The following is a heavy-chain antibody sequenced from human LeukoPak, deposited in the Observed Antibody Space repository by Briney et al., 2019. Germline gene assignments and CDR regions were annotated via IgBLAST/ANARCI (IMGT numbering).Heavy chain of an antibody. Sequence: ASVKVSCEASGYAFTSYAMNWVRQAPGQGLEWMGWINTNTGNPTYAQGFTGRFVFSLDTSVSTAYLQISSLKAEDTAVYYCARVSEWIQLWFGGEGNFDYWGQGTLVTVSS. CDR3: ARVSEWIQLWFGGEGNFDY. CDR1: GYAFTSYA. CDR2: INTNTGNP. V-gene: IGHV7-4-1*02. J-gene: IGHJ4*02. D-gene: IGHD5-18*01.